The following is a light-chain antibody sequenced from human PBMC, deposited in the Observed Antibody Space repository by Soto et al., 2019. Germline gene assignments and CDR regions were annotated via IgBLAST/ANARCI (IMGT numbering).Light chain of an antibody. V-gene: IGKV3-15*01. CDR3: QQYNNWTWT. CDR2: GAS. Sequence: EIVMTQSPATLSVSPGERATLSCRASQSVSSNLAWYQQKPGQAPRLLIYGASTRATGIPARFSGSGSGTEFTLTFSSLKSEDFAVYYCQQYNNWTWTFGQGTKVEIK. CDR1: QSVSSN. J-gene: IGKJ1*01.